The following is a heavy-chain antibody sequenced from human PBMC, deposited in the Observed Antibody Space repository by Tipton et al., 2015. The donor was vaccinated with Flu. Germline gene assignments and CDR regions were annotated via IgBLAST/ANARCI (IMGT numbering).Heavy chain of an antibody. D-gene: IGHD4-17*01. Sequence: TLSLTCTVSGYSLSSYYWSWIRQPAGKGLEWIGRIYTSGGSKYNPSLRGRLTMSVDASKKEFSLKLSSVTAADTAVYYCARVTMTTWDAFDVWGQGTMVTVSS. V-gene: IGHV4-4*07. CDR3: ARVTMTTWDAFDV. J-gene: IGHJ3*01. CDR2: IYTSGGS. CDR1: GYSLSSYY.